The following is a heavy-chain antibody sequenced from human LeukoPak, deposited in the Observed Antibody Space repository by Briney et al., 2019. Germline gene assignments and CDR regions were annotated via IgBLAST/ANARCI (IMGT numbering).Heavy chain of an antibody. V-gene: IGHV4-30-4*01. CDR2: MYYSGST. J-gene: IGHJ5*02. CDR3: ARPYYYDSRIDP. D-gene: IGHD3-22*01. Sequence: SETLSLTCTVSGGSISSGDYYWSWIRQPPGKGLEWIAYMYYSGSTYYNPSLKSRVTMSADTSKNQLPLKLSSVTAADTAVYYCARPYYYDSRIDPWGQGVLVTVSS. CDR1: GGSISSGDYY.